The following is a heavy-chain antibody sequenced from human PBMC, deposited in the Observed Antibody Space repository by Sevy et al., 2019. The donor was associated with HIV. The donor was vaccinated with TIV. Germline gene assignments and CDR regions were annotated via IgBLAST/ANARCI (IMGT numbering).Heavy chain of an antibody. J-gene: IGHJ4*02. V-gene: IGHV1-46*01. CDR2: INPSGGST. Sequence: ASVKVSCKASGYTFTSYYMHWVRQAPGQGLEWMGIINPSGGSTRYSQKFQGRVTMTRDTSTSTVYMELSSLRSEDTAVYYCARAGIDYYGSSGSTLPFDYWGLGTLVTVS. CDR1: GYTFTSYY. CDR3: ARAGIDYYGSSGSTLPFDY. D-gene: IGHD3-22*01.